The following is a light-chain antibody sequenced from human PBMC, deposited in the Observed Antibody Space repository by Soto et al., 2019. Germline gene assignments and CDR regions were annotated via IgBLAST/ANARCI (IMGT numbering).Light chain of an antibody. CDR2: EVT. Sequence: QSALTQPASVTGSPGQSITISCTGTTSDVDYNRVSWYQQYPGTAPKLMISEVTKRPSGVSDRFSGSKSGNTASLTISGLQPEDEGDYYCSSYTIRRSWVFGGGTKLTVL. V-gene: IGLV2-14*01. CDR1: TSDVDYNR. J-gene: IGLJ3*02. CDR3: SSYTIRRSWV.